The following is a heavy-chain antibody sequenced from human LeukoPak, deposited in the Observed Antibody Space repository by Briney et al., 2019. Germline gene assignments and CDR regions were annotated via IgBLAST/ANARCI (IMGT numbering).Heavy chain of an antibody. CDR2: INAGNGNT. Sequence: ASVKVSCKASGYTFTSYAMHWVRQAPGQRLEWMGWINAGNGNTKYSQELQGRVTITRDTSASTAYMELSSLRSEDMAVYYCARDGGSSWFSWFDPWGQGTLVTVSS. CDR3: ARDGGSSWFSWFDP. J-gene: IGHJ5*02. V-gene: IGHV1-3*03. CDR1: GYTFTSYA. D-gene: IGHD6-13*01.